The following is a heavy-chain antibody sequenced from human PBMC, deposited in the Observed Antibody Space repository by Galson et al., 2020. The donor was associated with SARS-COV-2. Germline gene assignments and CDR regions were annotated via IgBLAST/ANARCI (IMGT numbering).Heavy chain of an antibody. CDR1: GSTFSDYY. Sequence: GESLKISCAASGSTFSDYYMSWIRQAPGKGLEWVSYISSSGSTIYYADSVKGRFTISRDNAKNSLYLQMNSLRAEDTAVYYCARDSFSIAAAGSGDYYYYYGMDVWGQGTTVTVSS. D-gene: IGHD6-13*01. J-gene: IGHJ6*02. CDR2: ISSSGSTI. V-gene: IGHV3-11*01. CDR3: ARDSFSIAAAGSGDYYYYYGMDV.